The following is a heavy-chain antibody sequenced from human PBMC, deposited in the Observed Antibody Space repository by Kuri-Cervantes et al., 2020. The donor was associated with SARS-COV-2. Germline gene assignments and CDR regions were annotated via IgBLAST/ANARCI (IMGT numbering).Heavy chain of an antibody. CDR3: ARGAAAADYFFYGMDV. V-gene: IGHV3-30*03. Sequence: GGSLRLSCAASGFTFSNFGMHWVRQAPGKGLEWVTLISYDGSDKYYADFVKGQFTISRDNSKSTLFLQMNSLRAEDTAAYYCARGAAAADYFFYGMDVWGRGTTVTVSS. CDR2: ISYDGSDK. D-gene: IGHD6-13*01. J-gene: IGHJ6*02. CDR1: GFTFSNFG.